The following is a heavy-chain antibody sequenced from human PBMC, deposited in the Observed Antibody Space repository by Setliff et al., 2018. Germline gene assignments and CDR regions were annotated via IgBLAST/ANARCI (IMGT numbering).Heavy chain of an antibody. J-gene: IGHJ3*02. V-gene: IGHV3-74*03. CDR2: INPDGRTT. CDR1: GLTFSRSW. D-gene: IGHD6-19*01. Sequence: GGSLRLSCAASGLTFSRSWMFWVRQAPGKGLVWVSHINPDGRTTAYADSVKGRFTISRDNAKNTLYLQMNSLRAEDTALYYCARYSSGWTGGASDIWGQGTMVTVSS. CDR3: ARYSSGWTGGASDI.